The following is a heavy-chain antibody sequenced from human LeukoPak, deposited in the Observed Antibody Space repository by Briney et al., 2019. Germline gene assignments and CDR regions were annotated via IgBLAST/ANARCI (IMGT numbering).Heavy chain of an antibody. D-gene: IGHD3-10*01. J-gene: IGHJ4*02. CDR3: AKFTRPRVRGALVN. CDR1: GFTFSSYA. Sequence: GGSLRLSCAASGFTFSSYAMSWVRQAPGKGLEWVSAIGGSGGSTYYADSVKGRFTISSDDSKNTLYLQMNSLRAEDTAVYYCAKFTRPRVRGALVNWGQGTLVTVSS. CDR2: IGGSGGST. V-gene: IGHV3-23*01.